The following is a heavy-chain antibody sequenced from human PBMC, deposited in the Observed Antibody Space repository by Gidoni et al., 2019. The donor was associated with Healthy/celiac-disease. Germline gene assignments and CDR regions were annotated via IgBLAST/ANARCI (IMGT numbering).Heavy chain of an antibody. J-gene: IGHJ5*02. D-gene: IGHD1-26*01. CDR3: ARGELRDLSWFDP. CDR2: IGSSGSTI. Sequence: QVQLVGSGGGLVKPGGSLRLYCAASGSTFSDYYMSWIRQAPGQGLEWVSYIGSSGSTIYYADSVKGPFTISRDNAKNSLYLQMNSLRAEDTAVYYCARGELRDLSWFDPWGQGTLVTVSS. CDR1: GSTFSDYY. V-gene: IGHV3-11*01.